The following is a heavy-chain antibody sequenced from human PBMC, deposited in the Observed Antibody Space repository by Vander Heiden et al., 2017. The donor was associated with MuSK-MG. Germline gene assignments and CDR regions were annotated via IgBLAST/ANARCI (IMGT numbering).Heavy chain of an antibody. CDR3: ARVPRNRSGYYPFDAFDI. J-gene: IGHJ3*02. V-gene: IGHV1-69*01. CDR1: GGTFSSYA. D-gene: IGHD3-22*01. CDR2: IIPIFGTA. Sequence: QVQLVQSGAEVKKPGSSVKVSCKASGGTFSSYAISWVRQAPGQGLEWMRGIIPIFGTANYAQKFQGRVTITADESTSTAYMELSSLRSEDTAVYYCARVPRNRSGYYPFDAFDIWGQGTMVTVSS.